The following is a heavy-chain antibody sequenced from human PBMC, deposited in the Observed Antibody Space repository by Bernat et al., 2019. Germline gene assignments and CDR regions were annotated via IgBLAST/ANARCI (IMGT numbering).Heavy chain of an antibody. CDR3: ARGIMITFGGVIARHPRLDAFDI. V-gene: IGHV4-4*07. D-gene: IGHD3-16*02. Sequence: QVQLQESGPGLVKPSETLSLTCTVSGGSISSYYWSWIRQPAGKGLEWIGRIYTSGSTNYNPSLKSRVTMSVDTSKNQFSLKLSSVTAEDTAVYYCARGIMITFGGVIARHPRLDAFDIWGQGTMVTVSS. CDR2: IYTSGST. CDR1: GGSISSYY. J-gene: IGHJ3*02.